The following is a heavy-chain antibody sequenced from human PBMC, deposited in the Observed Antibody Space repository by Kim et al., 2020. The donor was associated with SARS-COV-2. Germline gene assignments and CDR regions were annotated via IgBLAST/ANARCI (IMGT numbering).Heavy chain of an antibody. Sequence: GGSLRLSCAASGFTFSSYSMNWVRQAPGKGLEWVSSISSSSSYIYYADSVKGRFTISRDNAKNSLYLQMNSLRAEDTAVYYCARDLSSSWGWFDPWGQGTLVTVSS. V-gene: IGHV3-21*01. D-gene: IGHD6-13*01. CDR2: ISSSSSYI. J-gene: IGHJ5*02. CDR1: GFTFSSYS. CDR3: ARDLSSSWGWFDP.